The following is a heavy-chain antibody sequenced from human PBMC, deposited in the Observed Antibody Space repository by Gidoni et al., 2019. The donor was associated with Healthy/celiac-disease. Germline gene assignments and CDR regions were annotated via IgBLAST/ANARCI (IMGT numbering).Heavy chain of an antibody. D-gene: IGHD3-9*01. CDR2: IYHSGST. CDR3: ARGNYDILTGYYYYYYMDV. J-gene: IGHJ6*03. Sequence: QLQLQESGSGLVKPSQTLSLTCAVSGGSISSGGSPWSWIRQPPGKGLEWIGYIYHSGSTYYNPSLKSRVTISVDRSKNQFSLKLSSVTAADTAVYYCARGNYDILTGYYYYYYMDVWGKGTTVTVSS. V-gene: IGHV4-30-2*01. CDR1: GGSISSGGSP.